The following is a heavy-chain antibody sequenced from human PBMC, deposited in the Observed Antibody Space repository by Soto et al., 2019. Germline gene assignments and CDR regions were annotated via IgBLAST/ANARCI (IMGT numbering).Heavy chain of an antibody. Sequence: GGSLRLSCAASGFTFSSYWMHWVRQAPGKGLVWVSRINSDGSSTSYADSVKGRFTMSRDNAKNTLYLQMNRLRAEDTAVYYCARDIVVVPAVHVWGQGTLVTVSS. V-gene: IGHV3-74*01. CDR1: GFTFSSYW. J-gene: IGHJ4*02. CDR3: ARDIVVVPAVHV. CDR2: INSDGSST. D-gene: IGHD2-2*01.